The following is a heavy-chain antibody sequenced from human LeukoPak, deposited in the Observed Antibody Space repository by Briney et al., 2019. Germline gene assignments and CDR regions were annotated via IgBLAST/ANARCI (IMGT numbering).Heavy chain of an antibody. Sequence: SETLSLTCTVSGGSITSSNYYWAWIRQPPGKGLEWIGSLYDAGNTYYNPSLKSRVAISVDTAKKQVSLGLTSLTAADTAVYYCARDVTVRGSPYRRYFDFWGQGSLVAVSS. V-gene: IGHV4-39*07. CDR1: GGSITSSNYY. CDR2: LYDAGNT. CDR3: ARDVTVRGSPYRRYFDF. D-gene: IGHD3-10*01. J-gene: IGHJ4*02.